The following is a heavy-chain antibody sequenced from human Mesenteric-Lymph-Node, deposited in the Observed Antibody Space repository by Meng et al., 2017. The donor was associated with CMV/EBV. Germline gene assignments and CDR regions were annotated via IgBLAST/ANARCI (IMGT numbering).Heavy chain of an antibody. D-gene: IGHD2-2*01. V-gene: IGHV1-2*02. CDR3: ARSGIVVVPSPNAFDI. Sequence: ASVKVSCKASGYTFTGYYIHWVRQAPGQGLEWMGWINPNSGGTNYAQKFQGRVTMTRDTSISTAYMELSRLRSDDTAVYYCARSGIVVVPSPNAFDIWGQGTMVTVSS. CDR1: GYTFTGYY. CDR2: INPNSGGT. J-gene: IGHJ3*02.